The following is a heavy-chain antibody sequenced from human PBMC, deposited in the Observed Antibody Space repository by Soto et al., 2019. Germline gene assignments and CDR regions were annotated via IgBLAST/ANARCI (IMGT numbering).Heavy chain of an antibody. CDR1: GYTFTGNY. D-gene: IGHD3-16*02. J-gene: IGHJ4*02. V-gene: IGHV1-2*04. CDR2: INVNSGGT. Sequence: QVQLVQSGAEVKKPGASVKVSCKASGYTFTGNYMHWVRQAPGQGFEWMGWINVNSGGTKYAQKFQGWVTMTRDTSISTAYMELSRLRSDDTAVYYCARGDKLSLYPQRDYGGQGTLVTVSS. CDR3: ARGDKLSLYPQRDY.